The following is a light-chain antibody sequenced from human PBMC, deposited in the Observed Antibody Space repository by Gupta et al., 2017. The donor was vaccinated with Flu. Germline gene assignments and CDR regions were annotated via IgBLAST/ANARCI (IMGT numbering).Light chain of an antibody. CDR1: SSDVSAYNY. J-gene: IGLJ3*02. CDR3: NSYTTSSTVV. V-gene: IGLV2-14*01. CDR2: EVS. Sequence: QSALTPLASLSGSPGQSLAISCTRTSSDVSAYNYVSWYQQHPGKAPKLIIYEVSTRHSGVSNRFSGSKSGNTASLTMSGLQAEDEDDYYCNSYTTSSTVVFGGGTKLTVL.